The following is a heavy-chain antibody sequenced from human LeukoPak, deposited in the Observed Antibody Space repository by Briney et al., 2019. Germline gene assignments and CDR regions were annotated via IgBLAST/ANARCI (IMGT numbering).Heavy chain of an antibody. D-gene: IGHD1-26*01. CDR1: GFTFRTYG. Sequence: PGRSLRLSCAASGFTFRTYGMHWVRQAPGKGLEWVAVIWYDGSNESYEDSVKGRFTISRDNSKNTLYLQMNSLRAEDTAVYYCARAGGGSWTVDYWGQGTLVTVSS. CDR2: IWYDGSNE. CDR3: ARAGGGSWTVDY. J-gene: IGHJ4*02. V-gene: IGHV3-33*01.